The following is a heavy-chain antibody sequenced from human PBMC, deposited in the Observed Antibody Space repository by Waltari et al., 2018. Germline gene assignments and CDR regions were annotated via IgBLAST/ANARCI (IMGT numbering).Heavy chain of an antibody. J-gene: IGHJ4*02. CDR3: ARSGNSAGLSLVY. D-gene: IGHD2-8*01. V-gene: IGHV1-69*01. CDR1: GGDLSSYV. CDR2: IIPIFGTT. Sequence: QVQLVQSGAEVKKPGSSVKVSCKASGGDLSSYVVNLVRQAPGQGLEWMGAIIPIFGTTHTAERFQGRLTITADDSTSTVYMELSSLRREDTAVYYCARSGNSAGLSLVYWGQGTLVTVSS.